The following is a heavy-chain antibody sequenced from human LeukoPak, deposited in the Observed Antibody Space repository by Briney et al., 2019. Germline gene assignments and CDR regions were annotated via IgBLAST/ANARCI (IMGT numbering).Heavy chain of an antibody. CDR2: IGGSGVST. CDR3: AKADYGDYVRFPD. Sequence: GGSLRLSCAAPGFTFSSYAMSWVRQAPGKGLEWVSGIGGSGVSTYYADSVKGRFTISRDNSKNTLYLQMNSLRAEDTAVYYCAKADYGDYVRFPDWGQGTLVTASS. V-gene: IGHV3-23*01. D-gene: IGHD4-17*01. J-gene: IGHJ4*02. CDR1: GFTFSSYA.